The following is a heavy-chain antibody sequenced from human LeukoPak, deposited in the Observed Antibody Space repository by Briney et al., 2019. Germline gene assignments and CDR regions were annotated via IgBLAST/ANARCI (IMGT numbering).Heavy chain of an antibody. Sequence: SETLSLTCAVYGGSFSDYYWSWIRQPPGKGLEWIGEINRSGSTYYNPSLKRRVTISVDTSKNQFSLKLSSVTAADTAVYYCARHKRSYNIAAAGTDYWGRGTLVTVSS. D-gene: IGHD6-13*01. J-gene: IGHJ4*02. CDR3: ARHKRSYNIAAAGTDY. CDR1: GGSFSDYY. V-gene: IGHV4-34*01. CDR2: INRSGST.